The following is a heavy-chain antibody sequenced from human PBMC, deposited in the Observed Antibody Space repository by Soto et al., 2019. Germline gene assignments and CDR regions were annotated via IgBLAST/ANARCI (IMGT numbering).Heavy chain of an antibody. CDR2: IHYRGST. Sequence: SETLSLTCTVSGGSISSYYWSWIRQPPGKGLEWIGYIHYRGSTNYNPPLKSRVTISVDTSKNQFSLKLSSVTAADTAVYYCARVGEQWLDMDVWGKGTTVTVS. CDR3: ARVGEQWLDMDV. CDR1: GGSISSYY. D-gene: IGHD6-19*01. J-gene: IGHJ6*03. V-gene: IGHV4-59*08.